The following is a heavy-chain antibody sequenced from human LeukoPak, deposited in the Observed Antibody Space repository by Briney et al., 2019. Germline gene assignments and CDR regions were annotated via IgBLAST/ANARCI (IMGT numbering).Heavy chain of an antibody. CDR3: AKEVRGKVDY. D-gene: IGHD3-10*01. Sequence: PGGSLRLSCAASGFTSSGFGMHWVRQAPGKGLEWVAYIHTNQTIQYYADSVKGRFTISRDNSKNTLYLQMNSLRAEDTAVYYCAKEVRGKVDYWGQGTLVTVSS. CDR2: IHTNQTIQ. CDR1: GFTSSGFG. V-gene: IGHV3-30*02. J-gene: IGHJ4*02.